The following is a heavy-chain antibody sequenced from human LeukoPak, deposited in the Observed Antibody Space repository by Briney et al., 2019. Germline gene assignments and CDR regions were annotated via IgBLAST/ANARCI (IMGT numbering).Heavy chain of an antibody. V-gene: IGHV3-74*01. CDR1: GFTFSNYW. Sequence: GGSLRLSCAASGFTFSNYWMHWVRQAPGEGLVWVSRINSDGSSTSYADSVKGRFAISRDNAKNSLYLQMNSLRAEDTAVYYCARESGSYYSGPGFDPWGQGTLVTVSS. CDR3: ARESGSYYSGPGFDP. J-gene: IGHJ5*02. D-gene: IGHD1-26*01. CDR2: INSDGSST.